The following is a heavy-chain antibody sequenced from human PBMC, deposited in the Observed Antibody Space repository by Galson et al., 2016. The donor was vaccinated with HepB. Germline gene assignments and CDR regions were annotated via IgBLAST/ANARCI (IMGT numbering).Heavy chain of an antibody. Sequence: SVKVSCKASGYTFTNYGISWIRQAPGQGPEWMGWISAYNGKTGYAEKVQGRVTLTTDTSTRTAYMELRGLRSDDTAVFYCARDKVETTREFGPDYWGQGTLVTVS. CDR2: ISAYNGKT. CDR1: GYTFTNYG. CDR3: ARDKVETTREFGPDY. V-gene: IGHV1-18*01. J-gene: IGHJ4*02. D-gene: IGHD3-10*01.